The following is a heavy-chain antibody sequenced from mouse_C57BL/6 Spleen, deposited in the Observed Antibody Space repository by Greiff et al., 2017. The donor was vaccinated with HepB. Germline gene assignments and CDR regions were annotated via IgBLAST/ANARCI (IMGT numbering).Heavy chain of an antibody. CDR2: IWRGGST. Sequence: VQLKESGPGLVQPSQSLSITCTVSGFSLTSYGVHWVRQSPGKGLEWLGVIWRGGSTGYNAAFMSRLSITKDNSKSQVFFKMNSLQADDTAIYYCAKNPHYGSSYYAMDYWGQGTSVTVSS. D-gene: IGHD1-1*01. J-gene: IGHJ4*01. CDR3: AKNPHYGSSYYAMDY. V-gene: IGHV2-5*01. CDR1: GFSLTSYG.